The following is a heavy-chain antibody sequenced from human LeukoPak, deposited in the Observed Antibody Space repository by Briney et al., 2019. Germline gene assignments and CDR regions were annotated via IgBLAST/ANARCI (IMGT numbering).Heavy chain of an antibody. CDR1: GFTFDDYA. Sequence: GRSLRLSCAASGFTFDDYAMHWVRQAPGKGLEWVSGISWNSGSIGYADSVKGRFTISRDNAKNSLYLQMNSVRAEDTALYYCEKGLLWFGELLSSFDYWGQGTLVTVSS. CDR3: EKGLLWFGELLSSFDY. CDR2: ISWNSGSI. D-gene: IGHD3-10*01. J-gene: IGHJ4*02. V-gene: IGHV3-9*01.